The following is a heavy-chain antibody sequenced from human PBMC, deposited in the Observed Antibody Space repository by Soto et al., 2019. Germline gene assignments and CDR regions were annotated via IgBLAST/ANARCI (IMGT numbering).Heavy chain of an antibody. CDR3: ASRQPGYNQLTFDY. CDR1: GGSVSSGSYY. Sequence: PSETLSLTCTVSGGSVSSGSYYWSWIRQPPGKGLEWIGYIYYSGSANYNPSLMSRVTISLDTSKNQFSLKLSSVTAADTAVYYCASRQPGYNQLTFDYWGQGTLVTVSS. D-gene: IGHD2-2*01. V-gene: IGHV4-61*01. CDR2: IYYSGSA. J-gene: IGHJ4*02.